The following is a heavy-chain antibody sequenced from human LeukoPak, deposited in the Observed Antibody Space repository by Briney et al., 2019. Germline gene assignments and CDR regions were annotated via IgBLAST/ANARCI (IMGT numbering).Heavy chain of an antibody. CDR1: GGSISXXXX. J-gene: IGHJ4*02. CDR2: IYHSGSS. Sequence: SETLSLTCAVSGGSISXXXXXXXXRXXPXXGXXXIGEIYHSGSSNYNPSLKSRVTISVDXSKNQFSLKLSSVTAADTAVYYCARWQTGTTGRYFDYWGQGTLVTVSS. D-gene: IGHD4-17*01. V-gene: IGHV4-4*02. CDR3: ARWQTGTTGRYFDY.